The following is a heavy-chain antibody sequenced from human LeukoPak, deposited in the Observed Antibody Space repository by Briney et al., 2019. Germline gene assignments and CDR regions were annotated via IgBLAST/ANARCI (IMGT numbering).Heavy chain of an antibody. V-gene: IGHV4-38-2*02. CDR3: ARMPFGYFDWLPRYYFDY. CDR2: INHSGST. Sequence: SETLSLTCTVSGYPISSGYYWGWLRQPPGKGLEWIGEINHSGSTNYNPSLKSRVTISVDTSKNQFSLKLSSVTAADTAVYYCARMPFGYFDWLPRYYFDYWGQGTLVTVSS. J-gene: IGHJ4*02. D-gene: IGHD3-9*01. CDR1: GYPISSGYY.